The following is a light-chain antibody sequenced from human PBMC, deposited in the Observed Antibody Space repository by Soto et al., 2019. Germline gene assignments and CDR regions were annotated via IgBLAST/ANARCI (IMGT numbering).Light chain of an antibody. CDR1: SSDVGAYNY. V-gene: IGLV2-14*01. J-gene: IGLJ2*01. CDR2: DVS. CDR3: SSYISSSTLVV. Sequence: QSALTQPASVSGSPGQSITISCTGTSSDVGAYNYVSWYQQHPGKAPKLMIYDVSNRPSGVSNLFSGSKSGNTASLSISGLQAEDEADYYCSSYISSSTLVVFGGGTKVTVL.